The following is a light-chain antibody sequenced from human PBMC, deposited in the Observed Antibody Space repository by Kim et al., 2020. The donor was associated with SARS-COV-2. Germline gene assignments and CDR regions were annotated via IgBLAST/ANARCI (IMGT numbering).Light chain of an antibody. CDR1: SSDVGGYNY. CDR3: SSYTSRSTRV. CDR2: DVS. Sequence: QSALTQPASVSGSPGQSITISCTGTSSDVGGYNYVSWYQQHPGKAPKLMIYDVSKRPSGVSNRFSGSKSGNTASLTISGLQAEDEADYYCSSYTSRSTRVFGGGTQLTV. J-gene: IGLJ3*02. V-gene: IGLV2-14*01.